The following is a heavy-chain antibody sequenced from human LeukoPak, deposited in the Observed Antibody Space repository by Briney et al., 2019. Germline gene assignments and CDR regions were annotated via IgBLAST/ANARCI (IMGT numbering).Heavy chain of an antibody. CDR2: ISSSSSYI. J-gene: IGHJ3*02. D-gene: IGHD1-26*01. V-gene: IGHV3-21*01. CDR3: ARALPSPLYSGSYADAFDI. Sequence: GGSLRLSCAASGFTFSSYSMNWVHQAPGKGLELVSSISSSSSYIYYADSVKGRFTISRDNAKNSLYLQMNSLRAEDTAVYYCARALPSPLYSGSYADAFDIWGQGTMVTVSS. CDR1: GFTFSSYS.